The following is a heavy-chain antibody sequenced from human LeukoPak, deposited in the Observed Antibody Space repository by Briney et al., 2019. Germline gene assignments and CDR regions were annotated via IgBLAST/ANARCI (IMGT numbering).Heavy chain of an antibody. Sequence: GGSLRLSCAVSGFSVSTKYMSWVRQAPGKGLEWVSVIYSGGTTYYADSVKGRFTISRDNSKNTLYLQMNSLSAEDTAVYYCAKEVVGANHFDYWGQGTLVIVFS. V-gene: IGHV3-66*02. D-gene: IGHD1-26*01. CDR3: AKEVVGANHFDY. CDR2: IYSGGTT. CDR1: GFSVSTKY. J-gene: IGHJ4*02.